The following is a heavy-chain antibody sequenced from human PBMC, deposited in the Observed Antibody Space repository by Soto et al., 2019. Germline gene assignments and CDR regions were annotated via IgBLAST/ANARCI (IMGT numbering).Heavy chain of an antibody. CDR3: ARETTDIVLMVYDDGGWFDP. Sequence: LRLSCAASGFTFSSYAMHWVRQAPGKGLEWVAVISYDGSNKYYADSVKGRFTISRDNSKNTLYLQMNSLRAEDTAVYYCARETTDIVLMVYDDGGWFDPWGQGTLVTVSS. D-gene: IGHD2-8*01. J-gene: IGHJ5*02. CDR2: ISYDGSNK. V-gene: IGHV3-30-3*01. CDR1: GFTFSSYA.